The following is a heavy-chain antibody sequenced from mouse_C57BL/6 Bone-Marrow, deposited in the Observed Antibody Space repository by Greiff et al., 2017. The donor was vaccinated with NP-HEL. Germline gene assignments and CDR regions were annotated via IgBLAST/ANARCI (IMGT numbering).Heavy chain of an antibody. Sequence: QVQLKESGPELVKPGASVKISCKASGYAFSSSWMNWVKQRPGKGLEWIGRIYPGDGDTNYNGKFKGKATLTADKSSSTAYMQLSSLTSEDSAVYFCARSYWVFDYWGQGTTLTVSS. J-gene: IGHJ2*01. D-gene: IGHD2-10*01. V-gene: IGHV1-82*01. CDR1: GYAFSSSW. CDR2: IYPGDGDT. CDR3: ARSYWVFDY.